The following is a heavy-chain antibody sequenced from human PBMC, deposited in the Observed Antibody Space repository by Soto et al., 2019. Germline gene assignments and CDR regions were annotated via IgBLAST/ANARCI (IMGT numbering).Heavy chain of an antibody. CDR1: GFTFSSYS. CDR2: ISSSSSYI. CDR3: ARDRIRTYGSGSPDDY. J-gene: IGHJ4*02. Sequence: EVQLVESGGGLVKPGGSLRLSCAASGFTFSSYSMNWVRQAPGKGLEWVSSISSSSSYIYYADSVKGRFTISRDNAKNSLYLQTNSLRAEDTAVYYCARDRIRTYGSGSPDDYWGQGALVTVSS. D-gene: IGHD3-10*01. V-gene: IGHV3-21*01.